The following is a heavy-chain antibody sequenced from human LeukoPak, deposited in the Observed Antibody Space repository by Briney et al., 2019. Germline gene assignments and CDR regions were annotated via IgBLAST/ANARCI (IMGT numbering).Heavy chain of an antibody. Sequence: SETLSLTCTVSGYSISSGYVWGWIRQPPGKGLEWIGSFYHSAITYYNPSLKSRVTISVDTSKNQFSLKLSSVTAADTAVYYCARGLWQLDYWGQGTLVTVSS. V-gene: IGHV4-38-2*02. CDR2: FYHSAIT. CDR3: ARGLWQLDY. D-gene: IGHD3-10*01. J-gene: IGHJ4*02. CDR1: GYSISSGYV.